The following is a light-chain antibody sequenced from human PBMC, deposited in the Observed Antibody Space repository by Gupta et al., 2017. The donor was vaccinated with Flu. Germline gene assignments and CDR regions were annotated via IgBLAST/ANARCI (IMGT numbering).Light chain of an antibody. CDR3: QQYNNWPPYT. CDR1: QSVSNT. Sequence: EIVMTQSPATLSVSPGERATLSCRASQSVSNTLAWYQQKPGQAPRLLIYGASTRATGVPARFSGSGSGTEFTLTISSLQSEDFAVYYCQQYNNWPPYTFGQGTKLEIE. V-gene: IGKV3-15*01. J-gene: IGKJ2*01. CDR2: GAS.